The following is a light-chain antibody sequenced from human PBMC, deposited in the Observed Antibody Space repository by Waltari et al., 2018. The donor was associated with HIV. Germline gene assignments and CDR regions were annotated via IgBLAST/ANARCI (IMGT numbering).Light chain of an antibody. CDR3: QSTDVRGTQVI. J-gene: IGLJ2*01. CDR2: KDN. CDR1: ALANQY. Sequence: SYELAQQFSVSASPGQTAAITCFGDALANQYTNWYRQKPGQSPVLVIYKDNARPSGIPERFSGSSSGTTVTLTISGVQAEDEADYYCQSTDVRGTQVIFGGGTKLTVL. V-gene: IGLV3-25*03.